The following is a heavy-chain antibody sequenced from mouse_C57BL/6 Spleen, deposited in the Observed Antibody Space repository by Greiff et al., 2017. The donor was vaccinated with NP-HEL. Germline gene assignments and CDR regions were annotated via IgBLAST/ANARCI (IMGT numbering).Heavy chain of an antibody. CDR2: IHPNSGST. V-gene: IGHV1-64*01. CDR3: AFYYDYDWFAY. D-gene: IGHD2-4*01. CDR1: GYTFTSYW. Sequence: VQLQQPGAELVKPGASVKLSCKASGYTFTSYWMHWVKQRPGQGLEWIGMIHPNSGSTNYNAKFKSKATLTVDKSSSTAYMQLSSLTSEDSAVYYCAFYYDYDWFAYWGQGTLVTVSA. J-gene: IGHJ3*01.